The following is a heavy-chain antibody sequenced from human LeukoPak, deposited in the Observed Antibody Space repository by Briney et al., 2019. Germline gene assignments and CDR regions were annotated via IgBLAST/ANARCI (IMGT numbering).Heavy chain of an antibody. CDR1: GYTFTRYG. CDR3: ARGYYDILTGYYRGSWFDP. Sequence: ASVKVSCKASGYTFTRYGISWVRQAPGQGLEWMGWISPHKGNTNNEQKFQGRVTMTTDTSTSTAYTELRSLRSDDTAVYYCARGYYDILTGYYRGSWFDPWGQGTLVTVSS. D-gene: IGHD3-9*01. CDR2: ISPHKGNT. J-gene: IGHJ5*02. V-gene: IGHV1-18*01.